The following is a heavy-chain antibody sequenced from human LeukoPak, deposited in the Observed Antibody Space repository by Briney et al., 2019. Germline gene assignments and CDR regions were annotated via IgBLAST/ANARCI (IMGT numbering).Heavy chain of an antibody. Sequence: PGGSLRLSCAASGFIFTTYWMTWVRQAPGKGLEWVANIKQDGSETYYVDSVKGRFTISRDNSKNTLYLQMNSLRAEDTAVYYCARDSGSMIVVVNEGFDYWGQGTLVTVSS. D-gene: IGHD3-22*01. CDR3: ARDSGSMIVVVNEGFDY. J-gene: IGHJ4*02. CDR2: IKQDGSET. CDR1: GFIFTTYW. V-gene: IGHV3-7*01.